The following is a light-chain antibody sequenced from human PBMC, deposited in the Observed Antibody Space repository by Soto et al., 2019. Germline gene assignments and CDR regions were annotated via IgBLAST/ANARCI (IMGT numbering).Light chain of an antibody. J-gene: IGLJ1*01. CDR1: DSDVGGFNY. CDR3: SSYTAYTTYV. CDR2: DVS. Sequence: QSVLTQPASVSGAPGQSITISCTGTDSDVGGFNYVSWYQQYPGKAPKLTIYDVSDRPSGVSNRFSGSKSGNTASLTISGLQAEDEADYYCSSYTAYTTYVFGTGTKVTVL. V-gene: IGLV2-14*03.